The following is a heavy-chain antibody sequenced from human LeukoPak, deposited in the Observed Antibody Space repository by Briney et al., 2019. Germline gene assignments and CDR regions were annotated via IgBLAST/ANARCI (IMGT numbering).Heavy chain of an antibody. V-gene: IGHV4-39*01. CDR1: GGSISSSSYY. Sequence: SETLSLTCTVSGGSISSSSYYWGWIRQPPGKGLEWIGSIYYSGSTYYNPSLKSRVTISVDTSKNQFSLKLSSVTAADTAVYYCARRHSSSWYGYFDYWGQGTLVTVSS. CDR2: IYYSGST. CDR3: ARRHSSSWYGYFDY. J-gene: IGHJ4*02. D-gene: IGHD6-13*01.